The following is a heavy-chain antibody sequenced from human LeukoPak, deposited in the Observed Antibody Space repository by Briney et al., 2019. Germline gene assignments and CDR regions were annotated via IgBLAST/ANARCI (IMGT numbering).Heavy chain of an antibody. V-gene: IGHV3-30-3*01. CDR1: GITFSSYA. Sequence: PGRSLRLSCAASGITFSSYAMHWVRQAPGKGLEWVVVISYDGSNKYYADSVKGRFTISRDNSKNTLYLQMNSLRAEDTAVYYCERGSSRGGMQYYFAYWGEGPLVPVSS. D-gene: IGHD3-16*01. CDR3: ERGSSRGGMQYYFAY. CDR2: ISYDGSNK. J-gene: IGHJ4*02.